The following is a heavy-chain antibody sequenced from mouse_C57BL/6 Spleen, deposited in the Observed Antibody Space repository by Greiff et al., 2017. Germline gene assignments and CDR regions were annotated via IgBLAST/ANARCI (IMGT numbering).Heavy chain of an antibody. CDR1: GYTFPSYW. D-gene: IGHD1-1*01. Sequence: QVQLQQSGAELAKPGASVKLSCKASGYTFPSYWMHWVKQRPGQGLEWIGSLNPSSGYTKYNQKFKDKATLNAAKSSSTAYMQLRSLTYEDSAVYYCARNYGSPLYAMDYWGQGTSVTVSS. CDR3: ARNYGSPLYAMDY. V-gene: IGHV1-7*01. CDR2: LNPSSGYT. J-gene: IGHJ4*01.